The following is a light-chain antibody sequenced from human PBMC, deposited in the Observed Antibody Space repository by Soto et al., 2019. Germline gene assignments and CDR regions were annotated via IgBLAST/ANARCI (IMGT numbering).Light chain of an antibody. CDR2: DAS. Sequence: DIQMTQSPSTLSGSVGDRVTITCRASQNIRNWLAWYQQKPGKAPNPLIYDASSLKSGVPSRFSGSGSGTEFTLTISSMQPDDFATFYCQQYNGYSRTFGQGTKVDIK. J-gene: IGKJ1*01. CDR1: QNIRNW. CDR3: QQYNGYSRT. V-gene: IGKV1-5*01.